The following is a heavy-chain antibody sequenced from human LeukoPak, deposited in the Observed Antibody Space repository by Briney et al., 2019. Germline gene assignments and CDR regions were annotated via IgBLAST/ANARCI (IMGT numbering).Heavy chain of an antibody. D-gene: IGHD2-8*02. Sequence: SETLSLTCTVSGGSISSYYWSWIRQPPGKGLEWIGYIYYSGSTNYNPSLKSRVTISVDTSRNQFSLKLSSVTAADTAVYYCARAGPRSDWYFDLWGRGTLVTVSS. CDR1: GGSISSYY. V-gene: IGHV4-59*01. CDR2: IYYSGST. CDR3: ARAGPRSDWYFDL. J-gene: IGHJ2*01.